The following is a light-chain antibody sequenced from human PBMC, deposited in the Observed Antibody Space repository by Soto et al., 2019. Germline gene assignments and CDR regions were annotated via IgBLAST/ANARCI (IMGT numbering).Light chain of an antibody. J-gene: IGKJ2*01. CDR3: QQANSFPYT. CDR1: QNISVW. V-gene: IGKV1-12*01. CDR2: AAS. Sequence: DIQMTQSPSTLSASVGDGVTITCRASQNISVWLAWYQQRPGKAPKLLIAAASSLRTGVPSRFSGSGSGTDFTLTISSLQPEDFATYYCQQANSFPYTFGQGTKLEI.